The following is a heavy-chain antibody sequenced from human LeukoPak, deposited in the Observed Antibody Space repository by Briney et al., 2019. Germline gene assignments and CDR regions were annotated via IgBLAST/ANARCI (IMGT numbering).Heavy chain of an antibody. D-gene: IGHD2-15*01. J-gene: IGHJ2*01. Sequence: PSQTLSLTCTVSGGSISSGGYYWSWIRQHPGKGLAWIGYIDYSGSTYYNPSLKSRVTISVDTSKNQFSLKLSSVTAADTAVYYCARGQRNYCSGGSCYSRAGVASWYFDLWGRGTLVTVSS. CDR3: ARGQRNYCSGGSCYSRAGVASWYFDL. CDR1: GGSISSGGYY. CDR2: IDYSGST. V-gene: IGHV4-31*03.